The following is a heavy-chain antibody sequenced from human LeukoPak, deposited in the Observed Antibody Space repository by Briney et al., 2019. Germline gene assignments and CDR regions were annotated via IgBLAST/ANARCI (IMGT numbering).Heavy chain of an antibody. CDR3: ARGMAEAYDYNWFDP. Sequence: SETLSLTCTVAGGSVSNYYWSWVRQPAGKGLEWIGRIYASGTTRYNPSLQSRVTMSVDMSKNQFSLTLTSVTAADTAVYFCARGMAEAYDYNWFDPWGQGILVTVSS. CDR2: IYASGTT. D-gene: IGHD5-12*01. V-gene: IGHV4-4*07. J-gene: IGHJ5*02. CDR1: GGSVSNYY.